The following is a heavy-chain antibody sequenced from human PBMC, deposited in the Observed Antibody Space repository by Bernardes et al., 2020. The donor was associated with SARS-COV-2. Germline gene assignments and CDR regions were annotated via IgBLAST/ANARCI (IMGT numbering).Heavy chain of an antibody. CDR1: GYTFTNYD. Sequence: ASVKVSCKASGYTFTNYDINWVRQAAGQGLEWMGWRNPDSANTGYAQKFQGRITMTRNTSISTAYMELSSLRSEDTAVYYCARGPIGVAGTRVFDWFDPWGQGTLVTVSS. CDR2: RNPDSANT. V-gene: IGHV1-8*01. D-gene: IGHD6-19*01. CDR3: ARGPIGVAGTRVFDWFDP. J-gene: IGHJ5*02.